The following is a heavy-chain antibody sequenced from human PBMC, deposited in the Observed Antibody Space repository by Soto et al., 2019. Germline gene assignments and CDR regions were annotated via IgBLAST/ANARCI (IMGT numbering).Heavy chain of an antibody. CDR2: ISYDGSNK. CDR1: GFTFSSYG. J-gene: IGHJ6*02. D-gene: IGHD3-9*01. V-gene: IGHV3-30*18. CDR3: AKDNAYYDILTGSIDYYYYGMDV. Sequence: GESLKISCAASGFTFSSYGMHWVRQAPGKGLEWVAVISYDGSNKYYADSVKGRFTISRDNSKNTLYLQMNSLRAEDTAVYYCAKDNAYYDILTGSIDYYYYGMDVWGQGTTVTVSS.